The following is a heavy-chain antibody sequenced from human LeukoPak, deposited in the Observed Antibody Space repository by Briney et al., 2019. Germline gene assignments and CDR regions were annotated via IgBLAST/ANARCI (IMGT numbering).Heavy chain of an antibody. Sequence: GGSLRLSCAASGFTFSSYSMHWVRQAPGKGLEWVAVISYDGSNKYYADSVKGRFTISRDNSKNTLYLQMNSLRAEDTAVYYCARPRSSYYYGSGSYYNHWGQGTLVTVSS. J-gene: IGHJ5*02. CDR1: GFTFSSYS. CDR2: ISYDGSNK. CDR3: ARPRSSYYYGSGSYYNH. V-gene: IGHV3-30*04. D-gene: IGHD3-10*01.